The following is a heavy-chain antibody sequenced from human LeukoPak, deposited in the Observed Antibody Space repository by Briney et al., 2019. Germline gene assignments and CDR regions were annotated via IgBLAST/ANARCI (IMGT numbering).Heavy chain of an antibody. Sequence: GGSRRLSCAASGFTFSGSAMHWVRQASGKGREGVGRIRSKANSYATAYAASVKGRFTISRDDSKNTAYLQMNSLKTEDTAVYYCTRSDYGDMIFDYWGQGTLVTVSS. CDR3: TRSDYGDMIFDY. V-gene: IGHV3-73*01. CDR1: GFTFSGSA. D-gene: IGHD4-17*01. CDR2: IRSKANSYAT. J-gene: IGHJ4*02.